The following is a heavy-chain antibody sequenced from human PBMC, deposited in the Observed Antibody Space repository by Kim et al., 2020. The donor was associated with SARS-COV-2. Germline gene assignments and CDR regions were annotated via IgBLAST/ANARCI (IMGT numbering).Heavy chain of an antibody. CDR3: ANVGVTRGYYYYYYGMDV. Sequence: SETLSLTCTVSGGSISSGDYYWSWIRQPPGKGLEWIGYIYYSGSTYYNPSLKSRVTISVDTSKNQFSLKLSSVTAADTAVYYCANVGVTRGYYYYYYGMDVWGQGTTVTVSS. CDR2: IYYSGST. J-gene: IGHJ6*02. D-gene: IGHD2-21*02. V-gene: IGHV4-30-4*01. CDR1: GGSISSGDYY.